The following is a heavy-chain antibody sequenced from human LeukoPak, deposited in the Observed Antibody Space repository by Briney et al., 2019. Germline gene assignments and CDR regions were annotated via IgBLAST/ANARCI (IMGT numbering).Heavy chain of an antibody. CDR2: INHSGST. J-gene: IGHJ5*02. D-gene: IGHD2-2*02. Sequence: SETLSLTCAVYGGSFSGYYWSWIRQPPGKGLEWIGEINHSGSTNYNPSLKSRVTISVDTSKNQFSLKLSSVTAADTAVYYCARKGSYCSSTSCYKRWLDPWGQGTLVTVSS. V-gene: IGHV4-34*01. CDR1: GGSFSGYY. CDR3: ARKGSYCSSTSCYKRWLDP.